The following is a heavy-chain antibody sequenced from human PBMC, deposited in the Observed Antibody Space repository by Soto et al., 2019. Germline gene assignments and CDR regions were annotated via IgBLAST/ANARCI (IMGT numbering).Heavy chain of an antibody. V-gene: IGHV1-2*04. Sequence: ASVKVSCKASGYTFTGYYMHWVRQAPGQGLEWMGWINPNSGGTNYVQKFQGWVTMTRDTSISTAYMELSRLRSDDTAVYYCARDYVRYCSSTSCYTPYYYYYGMDVWGQGTTVTVSS. CDR2: INPNSGGT. CDR3: ARDYVRYCSSTSCYTPYYYYYGMDV. CDR1: GYTFTGYY. J-gene: IGHJ6*02. D-gene: IGHD2-2*02.